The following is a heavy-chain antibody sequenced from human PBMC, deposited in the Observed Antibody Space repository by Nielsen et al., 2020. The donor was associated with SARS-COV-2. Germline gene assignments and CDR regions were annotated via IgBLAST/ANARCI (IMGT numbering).Heavy chain of an antibody. Sequence: GESLKISCSASGFSLRRDWMSWVRQAPGKGLEWVADIKPDGLEKNYVASVKGRFTISRDNGRNSVYLEVNSLRVEDTAVYYCARVDGVVIFHYYMDVWGEGTSVTVSS. V-gene: IGHV3-7*03. CDR1: GFSLRRDW. CDR2: IKPDGLEK. D-gene: IGHD3-16*02. CDR3: ARVDGVVIFHYYMDV. J-gene: IGHJ6*03.